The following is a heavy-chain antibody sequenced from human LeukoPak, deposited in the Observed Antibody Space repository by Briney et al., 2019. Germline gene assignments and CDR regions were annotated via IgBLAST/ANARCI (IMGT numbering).Heavy chain of an antibody. CDR3: AREGPGSLWSVVGAFDI. CDR2: INPSGGST. V-gene: IGHV1-46*01. Sequence: ASVKVSCKASGYTFTSYYMHWVRQAPGQGLEWMGIINPSGGSTSYAQKFQGRVTMTRDMSTSTVYMELSSLRSEDTAVYYCAREGPGSLWSVVGAFDIWGQGTMVTVSS. J-gene: IGHJ3*02. CDR1: GYTFTSYY. D-gene: IGHD3-3*01.